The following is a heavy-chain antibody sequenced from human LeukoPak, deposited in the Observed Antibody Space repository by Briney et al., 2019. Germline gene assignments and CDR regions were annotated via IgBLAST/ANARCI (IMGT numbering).Heavy chain of an antibody. CDR1: GFTFSTYG. V-gene: IGHV3-30*18. CDR2: ISYDGSTK. CDR3: AKELPNWELLTPYYFDS. Sequence: GGSLRLSCAASGFTFSTYGMHWVRQAPGKGLEWVAVISYDGSTKFYADSLKGRFTISRDNSKNTLYLQMNSLRAEDTAVYYCAKELPNWELLTPYYFDSWGQGTLVTVSS. D-gene: IGHD1-26*01. J-gene: IGHJ4*02.